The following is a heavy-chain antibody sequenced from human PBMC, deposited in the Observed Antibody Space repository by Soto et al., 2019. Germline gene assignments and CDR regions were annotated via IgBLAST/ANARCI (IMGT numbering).Heavy chain of an antibody. CDR1: GFTVSSNY. Sequence: EVQLVESGGGLVQPGGSLRLSCAASGFTVSSNYMSWVRQAPGKGLEWVSVIYSGGSTYYADSVKGRFTISRDNSKNTLYLQMNSLRAEDTAVYYCARGSGIDYYYYYMDVWGKGTTATVSS. V-gene: IGHV3-66*01. CDR2: IYSGGST. D-gene: IGHD2-21*01. CDR3: ARGSGIDYYYYYMDV. J-gene: IGHJ6*03.